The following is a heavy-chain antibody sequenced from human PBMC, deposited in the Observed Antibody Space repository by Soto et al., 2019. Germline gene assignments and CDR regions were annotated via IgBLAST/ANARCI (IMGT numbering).Heavy chain of an antibody. J-gene: IGHJ3*02. CDR2: ISYSADKT. V-gene: IGHV3-23*01. CDR3: ARRASTATTNWGAFDI. D-gene: IGHD1-7*01. CDR1: GFTFSNYV. Sequence: EVQLLESGGGLVQPGGSLRLSCAASGFTFSNYVMNWVRQAPGKGLEWVSTISYSADKTFYADSVKGRFTISRDNSRDTLFLQMNSLRADDAAVYYCARRASTATTNWGAFDIWGQWTMVTVSS.